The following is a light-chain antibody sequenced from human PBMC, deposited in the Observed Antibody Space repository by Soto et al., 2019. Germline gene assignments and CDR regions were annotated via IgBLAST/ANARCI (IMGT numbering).Light chain of an antibody. J-gene: IGLJ2*01. CDR2: DTT. V-gene: IGLV7-46*01. Sequence: QAVVTQEPSLTVSPGGTVTLTCASNTGPVTSGHHPYWIQQKPGQAPRTLIYDTTNRHSWTPARFSGSLLGGRAALTLSGAEPEDEADYYCLLSYSGVHVVFGGGTKLTVL. CDR3: LLSYSGVHVV. CDR1: TGPVTSGHH.